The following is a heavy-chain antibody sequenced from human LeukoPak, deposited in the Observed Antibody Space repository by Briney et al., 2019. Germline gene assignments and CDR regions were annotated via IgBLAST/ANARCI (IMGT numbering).Heavy chain of an antibody. J-gene: IGHJ6*04. Sequence: PGGSLRLSCAASGFTFSSYAMHWVRQAPGKGLEWVAVISYDGSNEYYADSVKGRFTISRDNSKNTLYLQMNSLIAKDTVVYHFARPRGKTKTNNYYYYGMDVWGKGTTVTASS. CDR2: ISYDGSNE. V-gene: IGHV3-30-3*01. CDR3: ARPRGKTKTNNYYYYGMDV. CDR1: GFTFSSYA. D-gene: IGHD1-14*01.